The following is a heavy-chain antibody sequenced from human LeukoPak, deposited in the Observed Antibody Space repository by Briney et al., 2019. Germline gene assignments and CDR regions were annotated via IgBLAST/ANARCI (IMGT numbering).Heavy chain of an antibody. Sequence: GASVKVSCKASGGTFSSYAISWVRQAPGQGLEWMGGIIPIFGTANYAQKFQGRVTITTDESTSTAYMELSSLRSEDTAVYYCATDIPTVTTRGDDYWGQGTLVTVSS. CDR1: GGTFSSYA. J-gene: IGHJ4*02. CDR3: ATDIPTVTTRGDDY. D-gene: IGHD4-17*01. CDR2: IIPIFGTA. V-gene: IGHV1-69*05.